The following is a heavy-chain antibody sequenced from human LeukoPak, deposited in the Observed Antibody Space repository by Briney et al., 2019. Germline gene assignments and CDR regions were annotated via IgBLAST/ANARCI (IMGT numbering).Heavy chain of an antibody. CDR2: MNPNSGNT. Sequence: ASVKVSCKASGYTFTSYDINWVRQATGQGLEWMGWMNPNSGNTGYAQKFQGRVTMTRNTSTSTAYMELSSLRSEDTAVYYCARALRTTAAWFDPWGQGTLVTVSS. CDR3: ARALRTTAAWFDP. D-gene: IGHD1-1*01. J-gene: IGHJ5*02. V-gene: IGHV1-8*01. CDR1: GYTFTSYD.